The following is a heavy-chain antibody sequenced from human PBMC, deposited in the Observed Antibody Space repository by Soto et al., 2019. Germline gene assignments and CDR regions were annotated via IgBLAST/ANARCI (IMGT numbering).Heavy chain of an antibody. CDR3: ARGGNRYSDTASGVGGFDF. CDR2: IYYTGTT. J-gene: IGHJ4*02. CDR1: GVSISSSY. Sequence: SETLSLTCTVSGVSISSSYWSWIRQSPGTGLEWIGYIYYTGTTNYNPSFKRRVTISLDTAKNQFSLNVNSLTTADTAVYFCARGGNRYSDTASGVGGFDFWGQGTLVTVSS. V-gene: IGHV4-59*01. D-gene: IGHD5-12*01.